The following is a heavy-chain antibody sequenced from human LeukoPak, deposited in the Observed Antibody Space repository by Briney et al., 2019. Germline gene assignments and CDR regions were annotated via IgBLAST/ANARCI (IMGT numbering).Heavy chain of an antibody. CDR1: GFTFSSYA. CDR2: IRGSGGST. V-gene: IGHV3-23*01. D-gene: IGHD1/OR15-1a*01. Sequence: GGSLTLSCPTSGFTFSSYAMSWVRPAPGKGLEWVSAIRGSGGSTYYADSVKCRFTISRDNSKNTLYLQMNSLRAEDTAVYYCAKGTYPYSYGMDGWGQGTTVTVSS. J-gene: IGHJ6*02. CDR3: AKGTYPYSYGMDG.